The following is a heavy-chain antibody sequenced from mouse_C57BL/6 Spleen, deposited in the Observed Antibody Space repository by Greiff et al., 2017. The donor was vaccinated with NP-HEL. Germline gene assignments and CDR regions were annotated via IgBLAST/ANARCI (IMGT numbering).Heavy chain of an antibody. J-gene: IGHJ4*01. CDR3: ARSYYYGSSGYYAMDY. V-gene: IGHV8-8*01. D-gene: IGHD1-1*01. CDR2: IWWDDDK. Sequence: ESGPGILQPSQTLSLTCSFSGFSLSTFGMGVGWIRQPSGKGLEWLAHIWWDDDKYYNPALKSRLTISKDTSKNQVFLKIANVDTADTATYYCARSYYYGSSGYYAMDYWGQGTSVTVSS. CDR1: GFSLSTFGMG.